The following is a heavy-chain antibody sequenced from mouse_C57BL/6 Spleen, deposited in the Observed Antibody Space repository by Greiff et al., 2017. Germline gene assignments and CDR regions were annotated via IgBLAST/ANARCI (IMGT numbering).Heavy chain of an antibody. D-gene: IGHD1-1*01. J-gene: IGHJ3*01. CDR3: ASHYYGSSWLAY. CDR2: IDPSDSYT. Sequence: VQLQQPGAELVMPGASVKLSCKASGYTFTSYWMHWVKQRPGQGLEWIGEIDPSDSYTNYNQKFKGKSTLTVDKSSSTAYMQLSSLTSEDSAVYYCASHYYGSSWLAYWGQGTLVTVSA. V-gene: IGHV1-69*01. CDR1: GYTFTSYW.